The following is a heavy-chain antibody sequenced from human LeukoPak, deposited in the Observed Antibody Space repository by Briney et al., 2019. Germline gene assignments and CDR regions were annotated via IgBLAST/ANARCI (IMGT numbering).Heavy chain of an antibody. V-gene: IGHV1-18*04. CDR2: IIPIFGTA. CDR3: ARAILRYFDWLPNFDY. CDR1: GYTFTGYY. J-gene: IGHJ4*02. D-gene: IGHD3-9*01. Sequence: ASVKVSCKASGYTFTGYYMHWVRQAPGQGLEWKGGIIPIFGTANYAQKLQGRVTMTTDTSTSTAYMELRSLRSDDTAVYYCARAILRYFDWLPNFDYWGQGTLVTVSS.